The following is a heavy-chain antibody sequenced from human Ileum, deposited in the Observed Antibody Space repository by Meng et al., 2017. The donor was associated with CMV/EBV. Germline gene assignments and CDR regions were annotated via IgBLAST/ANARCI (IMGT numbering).Heavy chain of an antibody. Sequence: VTLGPFGVGVKEPGASVKVSCKPSGYTFGDYYMHWVRQAPGQGLEWMGWIRSDGSPTNYAQKLRDRVTMTRDASVSTAYMELSGLTSDDTAVYFCVRSSGWSLFDYWGPGALVTVSS. V-gene: IGHV1-2*02. J-gene: IGHJ4*02. CDR2: IRSDGSPT. CDR1: GYTFGDYY. D-gene: IGHD6-19*01. CDR3: VRSSGWSLFDY.